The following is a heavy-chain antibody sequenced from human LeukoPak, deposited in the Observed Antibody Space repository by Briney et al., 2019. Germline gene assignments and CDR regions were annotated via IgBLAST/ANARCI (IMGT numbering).Heavy chain of an antibody. Sequence: SETLSLTCTVSGGSISSYYWSWIRQPPGKGLEWIGYIYYSGSTNYNPSLKSRVTISVDTSKNQFSLKLSSVTAADTAVYYCARDLRYCDVNWFDPWGQGTLVTVSS. CDR2: IYYSGST. D-gene: IGHD4-17*01. CDR3: ARDLRYCDVNWFDP. CDR1: GGSISSYY. V-gene: IGHV4-59*01. J-gene: IGHJ5*02.